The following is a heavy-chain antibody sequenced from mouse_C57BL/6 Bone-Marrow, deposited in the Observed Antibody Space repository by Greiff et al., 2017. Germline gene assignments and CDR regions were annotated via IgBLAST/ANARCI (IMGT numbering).Heavy chain of an antibody. Sequence: QVQLKQPGAELVKPGASVKVSCKASGYTFTSYWLPWVKQRPGQGLEWIGRIHPSDSDTNYNQKFKGKATLTVDKSSSTAYMQLSSRTSEDSAVYYCAIIDGRGYYWGQGTTLTVSS. J-gene: IGHJ2*01. CDR3: AIIDGRGYY. CDR2: IHPSDSDT. V-gene: IGHV1-74*01. D-gene: IGHD1-1*01. CDR1: GYTFTSYW.